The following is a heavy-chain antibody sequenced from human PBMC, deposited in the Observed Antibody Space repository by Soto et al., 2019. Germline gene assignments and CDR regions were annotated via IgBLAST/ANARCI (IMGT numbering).Heavy chain of an antibody. CDR2: IYSGGST. D-gene: IGHD3-3*01. V-gene: IGHV3-53*01. J-gene: IGHJ6*02. CDR3: ARAYYDFWSFYGMDV. CDR1: GFTVSSNY. Sequence: PGGSLRLSCAASGFTVSSNYMSWVRQAPGKGLEWVSVIYSGGSTYYADSVKGRFTVSRDNSKNTLYLQMNSLRAEDTAVYYCARAYYDFWSFYGMDVWGQGTTVTVSS.